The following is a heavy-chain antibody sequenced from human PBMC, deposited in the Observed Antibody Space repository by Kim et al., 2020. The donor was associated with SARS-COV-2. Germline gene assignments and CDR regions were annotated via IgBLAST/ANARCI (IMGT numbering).Heavy chain of an antibody. Sequence: ASVKVSCKASGYTFSVYAVNWVRQAPGQGLEWMGWINTNTGNPVYVQGFTGRFVFSVDTSVNTAYLQISSLKAEDTAVYYCVRDPHGGKGSLEYWGQGTLVTVSS. V-gene: IGHV7-4-1*02. CDR1: GYTFSVYA. CDR3: VRDPHGGKGSLEY. J-gene: IGHJ4*02. CDR2: INTNTGNP. D-gene: IGHD2-15*01.